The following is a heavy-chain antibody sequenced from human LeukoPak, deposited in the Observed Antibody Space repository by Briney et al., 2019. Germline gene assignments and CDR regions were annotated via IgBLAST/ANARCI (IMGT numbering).Heavy chain of an antibody. CDR3: ARPTVTTVDAFDI. CDR2: INPNSAVT. CDR1: GYTFTDYY. D-gene: IGHD4-11*01. J-gene: IGHJ3*02. V-gene: IGHV1-2*02. Sequence: GASVKVSCKASGYTFTDYYIYWVRQAPGQGLEWMGWINPNSAVTNYAQKFQGRVTMTRDTSISTASMELSSLRSDDTAAYYCARPTVTTVDAFDIWGQGTRVTVSS.